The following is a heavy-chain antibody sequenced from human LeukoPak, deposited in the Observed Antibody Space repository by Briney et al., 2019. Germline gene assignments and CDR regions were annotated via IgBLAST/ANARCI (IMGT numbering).Heavy chain of an antibody. J-gene: IGHJ6*02. D-gene: IGHD2-15*01. CDR3: ARDSRYCSGGSCSDSTYYYYYYGMDV. CDR2: ISSSGSTI. V-gene: IGHV3-11*01. CDR1: GFTFSDYY. Sequence: GGSLRLSCAASGFTFSDYYMSWIRQAPGKGLEWVSYISSSGSTIYYADSVKGRFTISRDNAKNSLYLQMNSLRAEDTAVYYCARDSRYCSGGSCSDSTYYYYYYGMDVWGQGTTVTVSS.